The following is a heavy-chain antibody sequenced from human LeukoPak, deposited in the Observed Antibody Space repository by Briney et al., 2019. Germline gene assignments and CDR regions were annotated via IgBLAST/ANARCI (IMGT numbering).Heavy chain of an antibody. CDR3: ARSPPAPKEFHK. CDR1: GTSISNYY. V-gene: IGHV4-4*09. CDR2: IYTSGIT. J-gene: IGHJ4*02. Sequence: SETLSLTCTVSGTSISNYYWSWIRQPPGKGLEWIGYIYTSGITNYNPSLKSRVIIPADTSKNQFSLILNSVTAADTAVYYCARSPPAPKEFHKWGQGTLVTGSS. D-gene: IGHD2-2*01.